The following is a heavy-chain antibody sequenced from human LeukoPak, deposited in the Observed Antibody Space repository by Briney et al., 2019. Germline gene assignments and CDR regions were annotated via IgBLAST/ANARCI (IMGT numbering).Heavy chain of an antibody. CDR1: GDSFTSVTDY. CDR3: AREPSSGCFY. CDR2: GDYSGGT. Sequence: SETLSLTCTVSGDSFTSVTDYWAWIRQPPGKGLEWIASGDYSGGTYYNPSLESRVAISADMSKNQFSLKLSSVTAADTAVYYCAREPSSGCFYWGQGTLVTVSS. V-gene: IGHV4-39*07. J-gene: IGHJ4*02. D-gene: IGHD6-19*01.